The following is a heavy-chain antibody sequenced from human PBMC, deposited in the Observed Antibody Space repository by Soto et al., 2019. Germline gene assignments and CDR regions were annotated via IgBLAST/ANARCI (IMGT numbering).Heavy chain of an antibody. CDR2: IGTAGDT. J-gene: IGHJ4*02. D-gene: IGHD3-22*01. V-gene: IGHV3-13*04. Sequence: GGSLRLSCSASGFTFSSYDMHWVRQGPGKGLEWVSAIGTAGDTNYAGSVKGRFTISRENAQNSLYLQMNSLRAGDTAIYFCARAIGPTLFDYWGQGTLVTVSS. CDR3: ARAIGPTLFDY. CDR1: GFTFSSYD.